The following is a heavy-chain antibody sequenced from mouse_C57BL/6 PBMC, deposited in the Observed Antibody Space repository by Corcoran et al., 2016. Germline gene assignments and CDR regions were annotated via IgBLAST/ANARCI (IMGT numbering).Heavy chain of an antibody. Sequence: QVQLQQSGAELVKPGASVKISCKASGYAFSSYWMNWVKQRPGKGLEWIGQIYPGDGDTNYNGKFKGKATLTADKSSSTAYMQLSSLTSKDSAVYFCARSGGLRGWGYYWGQGTSVTVSS. CDR2: IYPGDGDT. CDR1: GYAFSSYW. J-gene: IGHJ4*01. CDR3: ARSGGLRGWGYY. V-gene: IGHV1-80*01. D-gene: IGHD2-2*01.